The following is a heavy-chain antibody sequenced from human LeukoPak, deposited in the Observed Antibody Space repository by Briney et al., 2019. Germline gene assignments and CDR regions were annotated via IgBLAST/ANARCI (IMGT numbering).Heavy chain of an antibody. V-gene: IGHV3-48*03. D-gene: IGHD1-1*01. Sequence: GGSLRLFCAASGFTFSSCEMNWVRQATGKGLEWVSYISSSVSTIYYADSVKCRFTISRDNAKNSLYLQMNSLRAEDTAVYYCARVALTTDAFDIWGQGTMVTASS. J-gene: IGHJ3*02. CDR2: ISSSVSTI. CDR1: GFTFSSCE. CDR3: ARVALTTDAFDI.